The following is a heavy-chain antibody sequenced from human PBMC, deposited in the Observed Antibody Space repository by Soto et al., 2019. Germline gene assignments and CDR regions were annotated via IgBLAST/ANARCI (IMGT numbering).Heavy chain of an antibody. CDR1: GFTFSSYA. CDR2: ISGSGGST. J-gene: IGHJ4*02. CDR3: AKDGGYSNYAIPPPVFDY. Sequence: HPVGSLRLSCAASGFTFSSYAMSWVRQAPGKGLEWVSAISGSGGSTYYADSVKGRFTISRDNSKNTLYLQMNSLRAEDTAVYYCAKDGGYSNYAIPPPVFDYCGQRTLVTVSS. D-gene: IGHD4-4*01. V-gene: IGHV3-23*01.